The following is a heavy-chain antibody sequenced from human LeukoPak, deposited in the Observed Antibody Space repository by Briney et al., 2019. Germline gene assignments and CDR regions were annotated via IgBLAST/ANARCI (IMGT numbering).Heavy chain of an antibody. Sequence: GGSLRLSCAASGFTFSSYAMHWVRQAPGKGLEWVAVISYDGSNKYYADSVKGRFTISRDNSKNTLYLQMNSLRAEDTPVYYCGGTGPPSPPHVFNIWGQGTMVTVFS. CDR2: ISYDGSNK. CDR1: GFTFSSYA. J-gene: IGHJ3*02. CDR3: GGTGPPSPPHVFNI. V-gene: IGHV3-30*01. D-gene: IGHD3-16*01.